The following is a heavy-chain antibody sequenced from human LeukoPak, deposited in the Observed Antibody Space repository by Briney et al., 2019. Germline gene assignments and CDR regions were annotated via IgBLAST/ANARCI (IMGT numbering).Heavy chain of an antibody. V-gene: IGHV3-66*01. CDR3: ASGGRTRNYFDY. CDR1: GFIVSNNY. Sequence: GGSLRLSCAPSGFIVSNNYMSWVRHAPGKGLEWVSVIYSGGDAYYADSVKGRFTISRDNSKNTLYLQMNSLRAEDTAVYYCASGGRTRNYFDYWGQGTLVTVSS. J-gene: IGHJ4*02. D-gene: IGHD3-16*01. CDR2: IYSGGDA.